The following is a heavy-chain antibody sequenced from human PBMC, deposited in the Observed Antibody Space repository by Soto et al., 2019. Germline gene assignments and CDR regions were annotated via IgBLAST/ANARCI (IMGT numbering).Heavy chain of an antibody. V-gene: IGHV3-23*01. J-gene: IGHJ4*02. CDR1: GFPFSSYV. CDR3: AKDSNKYSSSLRGRYFDY. D-gene: IGHD4-4*01. CDR2: ISGGGSNT. Sequence: GGSLRLSCAASGFPFSSYVMSWVRQAPGKGLEWVSGISGGGSNTFYADYVKGRFTISRDNSKNTLLLQMNSLGAEDTAVYYCAKDSNKYSSSLRGRYFDYWGQGIGVTVSA.